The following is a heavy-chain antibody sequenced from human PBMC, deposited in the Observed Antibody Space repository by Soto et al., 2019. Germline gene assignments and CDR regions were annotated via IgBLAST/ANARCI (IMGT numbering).Heavy chain of an antibody. CDR3: ARVGGTYYYDSSGPFDY. V-gene: IGHV4-4*02. D-gene: IGHD3-22*01. Sequence: TCAVSGGSISSSNWWSWVRQPPGKGLEWIGEIYHSGSTNYNPSLKSRVTISVDTSKNQFSLKLSSVAAADTAVYYCARVGGTYYYDSSGPFDYWGQGTLVTVSS. CDR1: GGSISSSNW. CDR2: IYHSGST. J-gene: IGHJ4*02.